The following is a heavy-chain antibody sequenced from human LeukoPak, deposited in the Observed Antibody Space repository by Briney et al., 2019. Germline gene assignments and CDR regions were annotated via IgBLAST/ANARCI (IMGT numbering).Heavy chain of an antibody. D-gene: IGHD6-6*01. CDR3: AREDSSSSLVDY. V-gene: IGHV1-69*13. Sequence: ASVNVSCKASGGTFSSYAISWVRQAPGQGLEWMGGIIPIFGTANYAQKFQGRVTITADESTSTAYMELSSLRSEDTAVYYCAREDSSSSLVDYWGQGTLVTVS. CDR1: GGTFSSYA. CDR2: IIPIFGTA. J-gene: IGHJ4*02.